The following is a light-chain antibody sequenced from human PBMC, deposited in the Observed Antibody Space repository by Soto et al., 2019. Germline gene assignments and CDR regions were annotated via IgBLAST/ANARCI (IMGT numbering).Light chain of an antibody. CDR1: QSVSSN. CDR2: DVS. CDR3: LQYHYCWT. J-gene: IGKJ1*01. Sequence: EIVMTQSPATLSVSPGERATLSCWASQSVSSNLAWYQQKPGQAPRLLIYDVSTRATGIPTRFSGSGSGTEFTLTISSLQSEDFAVYYCLQYHYCWTFGQGTKVEIK. V-gene: IGKV3D-15*01.